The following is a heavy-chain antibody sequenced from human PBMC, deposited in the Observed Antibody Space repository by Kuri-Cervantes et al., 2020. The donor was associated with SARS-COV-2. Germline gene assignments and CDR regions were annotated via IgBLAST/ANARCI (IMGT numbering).Heavy chain of an antibody. Sequence: SETLSLTCTVSGSSISSGSYYWSWIRQPAGKGLAWIGRIYASGSTNYNPSLKSRVTISVDTSKNQFSLKLSSVTAADTAVYYCARDSRGTSGWYYFDYLGQGTLVTVSS. CDR3: ARDSRGTSGWYYFDY. CDR2: IYASGST. J-gene: IGHJ4*02. D-gene: IGHD6-19*01. V-gene: IGHV4-61*02. CDR1: GSSISSGSYY.